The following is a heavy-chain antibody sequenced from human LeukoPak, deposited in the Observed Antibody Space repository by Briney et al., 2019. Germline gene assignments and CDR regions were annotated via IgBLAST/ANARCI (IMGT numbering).Heavy chain of an antibody. Sequence: SETLSLTCAVYGGSFSGYYWSWIRQPPGKGLEWIGEINHSGSTNYNPSLRSRVTISVDTSKNQFSLKLSSETAADTAVYYCARGRRGTYYYGSGSYSPFDYWGQGTLVTVSS. CDR2: INHSGST. J-gene: IGHJ4*02. CDR1: GGSFSGYY. CDR3: ARGRRGTYYYGSGSYSPFDY. V-gene: IGHV4-34*01. D-gene: IGHD3-10*01.